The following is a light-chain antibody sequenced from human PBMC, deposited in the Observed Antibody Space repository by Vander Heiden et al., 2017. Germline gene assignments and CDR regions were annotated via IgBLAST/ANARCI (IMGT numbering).Light chain of an antibody. J-gene: IGLJ2*01. CDR2: EVT. V-gene: IGLV2-14*01. CDR3: SSFSTSGGTVV. Sequence: QPALTQPASVSGSPGQSITISCTGTSSDVGAHNFVSWYQHHPGKAPKLLIYEVTNRPSGVSNRFSGSKSGNTASLTISGLQAEDESDYYCSSFSTSGGTVVFGGGTKLTVL. CDR1: SSDVGAHNF.